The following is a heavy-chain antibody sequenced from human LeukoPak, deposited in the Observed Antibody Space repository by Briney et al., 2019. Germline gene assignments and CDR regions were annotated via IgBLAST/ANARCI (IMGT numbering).Heavy chain of an antibody. CDR2: TNPNSGGT. CDR3: ARSRYCSGSSCYSLDY. D-gene: IGHD2-15*01. V-gene: IGHV1-2*02. CDR1: GYIFTGYY. J-gene: IGHJ4*02. Sequence: ASVKVSCKASGYIFTGYYMHWVRQAPGQGLEWMGWTNPNSGGTNSAQKFQGRVTMTRDTSINTAYMELSSLRSDDTAVYYCARSRYCSGSSCYSLDYWGQGTLVTVSS.